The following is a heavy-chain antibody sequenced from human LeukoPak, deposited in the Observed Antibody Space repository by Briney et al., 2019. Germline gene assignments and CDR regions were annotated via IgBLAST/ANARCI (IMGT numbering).Heavy chain of an antibody. D-gene: IGHD3-22*01. CDR1: GGSISSYY. J-gene: IGHJ4*02. Sequence: SETLSLTCTVSGGSISSYYWSWIRQPPGKGLEWIGYIYYTGSTNHNPSLKSRVTISINTSKNQFSLKLSSVTAADTAVYYCARQHSSSYYYFDYWGQGTLVTVSS. CDR2: IYYTGST. CDR3: ARQHSSSYYYFDY. V-gene: IGHV4-59*08.